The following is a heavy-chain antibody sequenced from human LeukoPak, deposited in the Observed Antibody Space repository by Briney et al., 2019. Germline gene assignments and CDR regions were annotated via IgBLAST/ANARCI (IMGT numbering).Heavy chain of an antibody. CDR3: ATDRDSSELQGGAFDI. V-gene: IGHV1-24*01. D-gene: IGHD6-19*01. Sequence: GASVKVCCKVSGYTLTELSMHWVRQAPGKGLEWMGGFDPEDGETIYAQKFQGRVTMTEDTSTDTAYMELSSLRSEDTAVYYCATDRDSSELQGGAFDIWGQGTMVTVSS. CDR2: FDPEDGET. J-gene: IGHJ3*02. CDR1: GYTLTELS.